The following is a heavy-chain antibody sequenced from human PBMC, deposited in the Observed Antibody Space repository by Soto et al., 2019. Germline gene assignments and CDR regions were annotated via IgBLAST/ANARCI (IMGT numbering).Heavy chain of an antibody. CDR3: AKDRGTMVRGVISVAFDI. CDR2: ISYDGSNK. J-gene: IGHJ3*02. CDR1: GFIFSHYG. V-gene: IGHV3-30*18. D-gene: IGHD3-10*01. Sequence: GGSLRLSCVAPGFIFSHYGMHWVRQAPGKGPEWVAVISYDGSNKYYADSVKGRFTISRDNSKNTLYLQMNSLRAEDTAVYYCAKDRGTMVRGVISVAFDIWGQGTMVTVSS.